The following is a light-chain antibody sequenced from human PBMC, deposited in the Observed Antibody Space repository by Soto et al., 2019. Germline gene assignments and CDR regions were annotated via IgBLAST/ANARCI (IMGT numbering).Light chain of an antibody. Sequence: EIVMTQSPATLSVSPGERATLSCGASQSVSSNLAWYQQKPGQAPRLLIYGASTRATGIPARFSGSGSGTEFTLTISSLQSEDFEVYYCQQYNNWPKTFGQGTTVDIK. CDR2: GAS. CDR3: QQYNNWPKT. V-gene: IGKV3-15*01. CDR1: QSVSSN. J-gene: IGKJ1*01.